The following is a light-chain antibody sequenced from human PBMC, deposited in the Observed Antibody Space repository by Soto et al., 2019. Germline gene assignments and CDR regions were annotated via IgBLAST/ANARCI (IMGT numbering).Light chain of an antibody. Sequence: IGLTQSQGTLSLSPGERATLSCRASQSVRSSYLAWYQQKPGQAPGLLIYGASSRATGIPDRFSGSESGTDFTLTISRLEPEDFAVYYCQQYGSSPWTFGQGTKVDVK. CDR3: QQYGSSPWT. CDR2: GAS. CDR1: QSVRSSY. J-gene: IGKJ1*01. V-gene: IGKV3-20*01.